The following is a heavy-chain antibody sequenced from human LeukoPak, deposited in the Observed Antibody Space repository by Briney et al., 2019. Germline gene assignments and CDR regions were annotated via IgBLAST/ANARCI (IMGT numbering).Heavy chain of an antibody. CDR2: IIPIFGTA. V-gene: IGHV1-69*06. CDR3: ASGYSSSSGTYDYYYYYMDV. D-gene: IGHD6-6*01. Sequence: GASVKVSCKASGGTFSSYAISWVRQAPGQGLEWMGGIIPIFGTANYAQKCQGRVTITADKSTSTACMELSSLRSEDTAVYYCASGYSSSSGTYDYYYYYMDVWGKGTTVTVSS. J-gene: IGHJ6*03. CDR1: GGTFSSYA.